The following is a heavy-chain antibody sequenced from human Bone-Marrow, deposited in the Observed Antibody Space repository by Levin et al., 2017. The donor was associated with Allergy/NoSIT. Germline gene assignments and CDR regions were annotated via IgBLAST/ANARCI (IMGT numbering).Heavy chain of an antibody. CDR2: IRWDSGAT. CDR3: AKGVRVGHSSGWGYYYDD. V-gene: IGHV3-9*01. D-gene: IGHD3-22*01. Sequence: PAGGSLRLSCTASGFTFDDFSMHWVRRAPGKGLEWVSGIRWDSGATGYVDSVKGRFTISRDSARNSLYLQMNSLRAEDTALYYCAKGVRVGHSSGWGYYYDDWGQGTLVTVSS. CDR1: GFTFDDFS. J-gene: IGHJ4*02.